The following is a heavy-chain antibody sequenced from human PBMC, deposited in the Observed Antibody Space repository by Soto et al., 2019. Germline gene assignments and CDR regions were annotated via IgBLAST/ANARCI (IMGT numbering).Heavy chain of an antibody. J-gene: IGHJ6*02. CDR3: ARRWGFWSGDPPHYYYYGMDV. V-gene: IGHV4-39*01. Sequence: PSVTLSLTCTVSGGSISSSSYYWGWIRQPPGKGMEWIGSIYYSGSAYYNPSLKSRVTISVDTSKNQFSLKLSSVTAADTAVYHCARRWGFWSGDPPHYYYYGMDVWGQGTTVTVSS. D-gene: IGHD3-3*01. CDR2: IYYSGSA. CDR1: GGSISSSSYY.